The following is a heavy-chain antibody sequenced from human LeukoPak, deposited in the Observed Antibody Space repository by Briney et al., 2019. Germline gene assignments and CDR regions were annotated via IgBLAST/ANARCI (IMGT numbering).Heavy chain of an antibody. D-gene: IGHD3-3*01. Sequence: PGGSLRLSCAASGFTFSSYAMHWVRQAPGQGLEYVSAISSNGGSTYYANSVKGRFTISRDNSKNTLYLQMGSLRAEDMAVYYCARDRVKGITIFGGPFDPWGQGTLVTVSS. J-gene: IGHJ5*02. V-gene: IGHV3-64*01. CDR2: ISSNGGST. CDR3: ARDRVKGITIFGGPFDP. CDR1: GFTFSSYA.